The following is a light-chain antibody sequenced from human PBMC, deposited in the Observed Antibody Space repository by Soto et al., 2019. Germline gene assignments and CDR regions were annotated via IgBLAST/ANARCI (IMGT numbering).Light chain of an antibody. V-gene: IGLV2-14*01. Sequence: QSVLTQPASVSGSPGQSITISCTGTGSDVGGYNYVSWFQQHPGKAPKLMIYVVSNRPSGISNRFSGSKSGNTASLTISGLQAEDEADYYCSSYTTSSSWVFGGGTKVTVL. J-gene: IGLJ3*02. CDR2: VVS. CDR1: GSDVGGYNY. CDR3: SSYTTSSSWV.